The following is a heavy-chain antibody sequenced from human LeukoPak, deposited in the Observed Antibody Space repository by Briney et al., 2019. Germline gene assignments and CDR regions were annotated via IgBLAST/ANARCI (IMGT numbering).Heavy chain of an antibody. V-gene: IGHV1-69*13. CDR2: IIPIFGTA. Sequence: ASVKVSCKASGGTFSSYAISWVRRAPGQGLEWMGGIIPIFGTANYAQKFQGRVTITADESTSTAYMELSSLRSEDTAVYYCARDWAIAAAGRTLYYYYGMDVWGQGTAVTVSS. CDR3: ARDWAIAAAGRTLYYYYGMDV. D-gene: IGHD6-13*01. J-gene: IGHJ6*02. CDR1: GGTFSSYA.